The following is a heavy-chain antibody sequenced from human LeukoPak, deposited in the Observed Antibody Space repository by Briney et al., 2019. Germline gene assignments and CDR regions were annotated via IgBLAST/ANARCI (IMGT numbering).Heavy chain of an antibody. CDR1: GFTFDDYA. CDR3: AKAHDYGDHGPRGLYYLDY. Sequence: PGGSLRLSCAASGFTFDDYAMHWVRQAPGKGLEWVSGISWNSGSIGYADSVKGRFTISRDNAKNSLYLQMNSLRAEDTALYYCAKAHDYGDHGPRGLYYLDYWGQGTLVTVSS. CDR2: ISWNSGSI. D-gene: IGHD4-17*01. J-gene: IGHJ4*02. V-gene: IGHV3-9*01.